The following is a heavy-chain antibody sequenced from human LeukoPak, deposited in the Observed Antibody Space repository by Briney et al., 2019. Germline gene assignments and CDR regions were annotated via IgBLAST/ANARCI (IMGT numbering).Heavy chain of an antibody. CDR2: IYYSGST. Sequence: PSETLSLTCAVSGGSISSGGYSWSWIRQPPGKGLEWIGYIYYSGSTYYNPSLKSRVTISVDTSKNQFSLKLSSVTAADTAVYYCARERNNWFDPWGQGTLVTVSS. CDR3: ARERNNWFDP. CDR1: GGSISSGGYS. J-gene: IGHJ5*02. D-gene: IGHD1-14*01. V-gene: IGHV4-30-4*07.